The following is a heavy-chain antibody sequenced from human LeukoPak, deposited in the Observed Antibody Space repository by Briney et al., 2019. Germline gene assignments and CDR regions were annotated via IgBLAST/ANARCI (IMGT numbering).Heavy chain of an antibody. J-gene: IGHJ4*02. V-gene: IGHV3-21*01. CDR1: GFTFSSYS. CDR2: ISSSSSYI. CDR3: ARDGSVGSNDY. Sequence: PGGSLRLSCAASGFTFSSYSMNWVRQAPGKGLEWVSSISSSSSYIYYADSVKGRFTISRDNSKNTLYLQMNSLRAEDTAVYYCARDGSVGSNDYWGQGTLVTVSS.